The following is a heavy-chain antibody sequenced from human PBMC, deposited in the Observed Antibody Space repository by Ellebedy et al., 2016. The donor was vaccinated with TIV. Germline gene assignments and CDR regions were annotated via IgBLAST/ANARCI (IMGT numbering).Heavy chain of an antibody. CDR2: INARGGNT. CDR1: GLTFSSHA. D-gene: IGHD3-16*01. Sequence: GESLKISCAASGLTFSSHAMSWVRQAPGKGLEWVSTINARGGNTYYGDSVKGRFTISRDNSKNTRYLQMNSLRAEDTAIYYCAKGWGIVDVWGQGTTVTVSS. CDR3: AKGWGIVDV. J-gene: IGHJ6*02. V-gene: IGHV3-23*01.